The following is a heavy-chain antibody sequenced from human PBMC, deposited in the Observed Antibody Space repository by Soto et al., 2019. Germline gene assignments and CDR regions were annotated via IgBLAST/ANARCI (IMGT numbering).Heavy chain of an antibody. CDR1: GGTFSSYT. CDR3: ARGIFCSGGSCPDHYYGMDV. CDR2: IIPILGIA. Sequence: QVQLVQSGAEVKKPGSSVKVSCKASGGTFSSYTISWVRQAPGQGLEWMGRIIPILGIANYAQKFQGRVTITADKSTSTAYMELISLRSEDTAVYYCARGIFCSGGSCPDHYYGMDVWGQGTTVTVSS. V-gene: IGHV1-69*02. J-gene: IGHJ6*02. D-gene: IGHD2-15*01.